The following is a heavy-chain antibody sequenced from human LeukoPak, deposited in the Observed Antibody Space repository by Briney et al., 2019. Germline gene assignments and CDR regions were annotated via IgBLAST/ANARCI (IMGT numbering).Heavy chain of an antibody. D-gene: IGHD6-19*01. Sequence: TGGSLRLSCAASGFTFSSFDIHLVRQAPGKGLEWVAFIRYDGSNKDYAHSVKGRFTISRDNSKNTVYLQTNSLRVDDTSVYFCARDPPDSGWAFWSWGLGTLITVSS. V-gene: IGHV3-30*02. CDR1: GFTFSSFD. CDR3: ARDPPDSGWAFWS. J-gene: IGHJ5*02. CDR2: IRYDGSNK.